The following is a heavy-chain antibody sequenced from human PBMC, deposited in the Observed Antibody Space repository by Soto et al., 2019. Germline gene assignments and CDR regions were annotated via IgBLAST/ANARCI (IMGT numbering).Heavy chain of an antibody. CDR1: GFTFSSYS. CDR3: ARVAGYSYGPFDY. V-gene: IGHV3-48*02. CDR2: ISSSSSTI. J-gene: IGHJ4*02. Sequence: EVQLVESGGGLVQPGGSLRLSCAASGFTFSSYSMNWVRQAPGKGLEWVSYISSSSSTIYYADSVKGRFTISRDNAKNSLYLQINSLRDEDTAVYYCARVAGYSYGPFDYWGQGTLVTVSS. D-gene: IGHD5-18*01.